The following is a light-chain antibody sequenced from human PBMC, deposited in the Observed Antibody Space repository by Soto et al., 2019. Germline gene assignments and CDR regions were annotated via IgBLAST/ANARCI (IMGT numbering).Light chain of an antibody. CDR3: ATWDVSLNGYV. CDR2: TNN. Sequence: QSVLTQPPSASGTPGQRITISCSGSGSNIGSNTVTWYQQLPRTAPKLLIYTNNQRPSGVPDRFSGSKSGTSASLAISGLQSGDEADYYCATWDVSLNGYVFGTGTKVTVL. CDR1: GSNIGSNT. V-gene: IGLV1-44*01. J-gene: IGLJ1*01.